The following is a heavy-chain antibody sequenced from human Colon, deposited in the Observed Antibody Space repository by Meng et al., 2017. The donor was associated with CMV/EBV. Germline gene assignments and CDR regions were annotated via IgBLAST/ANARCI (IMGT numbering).Heavy chain of an antibody. Sequence: QGVESGGDLVQPGGSLRLSCAASGFTVSSTHMSWVRQAPGKGLEWVSVIYSGGSTFYADSVKGRFTISRDNSKNTLYLQMNSLSAEDTAVYYCARGYSGTSSWGQGTLVTVSS. CDR1: GFTVSSTH. CDR2: IYSGGST. D-gene: IGHD1-26*01. J-gene: IGHJ4*02. CDR3: ARGYSGTSS. V-gene: IGHV3-66*01.